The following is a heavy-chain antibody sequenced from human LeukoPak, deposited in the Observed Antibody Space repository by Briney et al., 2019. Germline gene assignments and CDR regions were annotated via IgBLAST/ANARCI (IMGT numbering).Heavy chain of an antibody. CDR3: ARALRRGHSDFWSGYWFDP. CDR2: NNPNSGGT. D-gene: IGHD3-3*01. V-gene: IGHV1-2*02. J-gene: IGHJ5*02. Sequence: ASVDVSRKSSGYPFTRYYQHWVRQAPAQALVWMGWNNPNSGGTNYGQKFQGRVTMTRDTSISTAYMELSRLRSDDTAVYYCARALRRGHSDFWSGYWFDPWGQGTLVTVSS. CDR1: GYPFTRYY.